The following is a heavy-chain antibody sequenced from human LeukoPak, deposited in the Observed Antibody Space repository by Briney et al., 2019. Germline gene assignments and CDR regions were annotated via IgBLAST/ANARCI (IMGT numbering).Heavy chain of an antibody. Sequence: PGGSLRLSCAASGFTFSNYAMNWVRQAPGKGLEWVSVIRSSGSGGSAYYADSVKGRFTISRDNSKKTLYLQMNSLRAEDTAVYYCAKGPVVTFGIWGQGTMVTVSS. J-gene: IGHJ3*02. CDR2: IRSSGSGGSA. CDR1: GFTFSNYA. V-gene: IGHV3-23*01. D-gene: IGHD2-15*01. CDR3: AKGPVVTFGI.